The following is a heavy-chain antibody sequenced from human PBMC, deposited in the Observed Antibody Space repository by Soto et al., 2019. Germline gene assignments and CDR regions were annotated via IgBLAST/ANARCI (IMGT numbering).Heavy chain of an antibody. V-gene: IGHV1-8*01. CDR3: ARGEGSGWYVDY. Sequence: ASVKVSCKASGYTFTSYDINWVRQATGQGLEWMGWMNPNSGNTGYAQKFQGRVTMTRNTSISTAYMELSSLRSADTAVYYCARGEGSGWYVDYWGQGTLVTVSS. CDR2: MNPNSGNT. CDR1: GYTFTSYD. J-gene: IGHJ4*02. D-gene: IGHD6-19*01.